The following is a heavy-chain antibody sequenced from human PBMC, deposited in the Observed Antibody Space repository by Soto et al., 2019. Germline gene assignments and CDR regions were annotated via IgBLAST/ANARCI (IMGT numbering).Heavy chain of an antibody. V-gene: IGHV3-23*01. Sequence: GGFLRLSCAASGFTFSSYAMSWVRQAPGKGLEWVSAISGSGGSTYYADSVKGRFTISRDNSKNTLYLQMNSLRAEDTAVYYCAKGLYSTEGGYWGQGTLVTVSS. CDR3: AKGLYSTEGGY. D-gene: IGHD6-13*01. J-gene: IGHJ4*02. CDR2: ISGSGGST. CDR1: GFTFSSYA.